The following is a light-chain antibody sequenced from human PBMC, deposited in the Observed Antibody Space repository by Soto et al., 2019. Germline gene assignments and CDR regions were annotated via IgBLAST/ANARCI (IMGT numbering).Light chain of an antibody. CDR2: GAS. V-gene: IGKV3-15*01. J-gene: IGKJ1*01. Sequence: EIVMTQSTAILSVSPGERVTLSCRASQSVHSHLAWYQQKPGHAPRLLIYGASTRVSGVPVRFSGSGSGTEFTLTISSLQSEDFAVYFCQQYDNWPPVTFGQGTQVEIK. CDR3: QQYDNWPPVT. CDR1: QSVHSH.